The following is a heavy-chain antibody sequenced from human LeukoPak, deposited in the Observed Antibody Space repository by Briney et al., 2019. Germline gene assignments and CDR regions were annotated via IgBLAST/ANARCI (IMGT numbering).Heavy chain of an antibody. V-gene: IGHV1-24*01. CDR2: FDPEDGET. D-gene: IGHD3-22*01. CDR3: ATSSGYYYSPHWFDP. CDR1: GYTLTELS. Sequence: GASVKVSCKVSGYTLTELSMHWVRQAPGKGLEWMGGFDPEDGETIYAQKFQGRVTMTEDTSTDTAYMELSSLRSEDTAVYYCATSSGYYYSPHWFDPWGQGTLVTVSS. J-gene: IGHJ5*02.